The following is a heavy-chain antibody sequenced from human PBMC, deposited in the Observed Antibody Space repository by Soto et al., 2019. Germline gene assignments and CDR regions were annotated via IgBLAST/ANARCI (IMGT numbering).Heavy chain of an antibody. V-gene: IGHV1-3*01. Sequence: QVQLVQSGAEVKKPGASVKVSCKASGYTFTSYAMHWVRQAPGQRLEWMGWINAGNGNTKYSQKFQGIVTITRDTSASTAYMELRRLRSEDTAVYYCARDPLRARLLWFGEMPDYWGQGPLVTVSS. D-gene: IGHD3-10*01. CDR1: GYTFTSYA. J-gene: IGHJ4*02. CDR2: INAGNGNT. CDR3: ARDPLRARLLWFGEMPDY.